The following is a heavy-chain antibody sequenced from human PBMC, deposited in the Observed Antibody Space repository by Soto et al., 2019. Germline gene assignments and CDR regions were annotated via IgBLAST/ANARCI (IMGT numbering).Heavy chain of an antibody. CDR1: GYTFTSYD. Sequence: ASVKVSCKASGYTFTSYDINWVRQATGQGLEWMGWMNPNSGNTGYAQKFQGRVTMTRNTSISTAYMELSSLRSEDTAVYYCARGTRPVISYDFWSGYFPPYGMDVWGQGTTVTVSS. CDR2: MNPNSGNT. J-gene: IGHJ6*02. CDR3: ARGTRPVISYDFWSGYFPPYGMDV. D-gene: IGHD3-3*01. V-gene: IGHV1-8*01.